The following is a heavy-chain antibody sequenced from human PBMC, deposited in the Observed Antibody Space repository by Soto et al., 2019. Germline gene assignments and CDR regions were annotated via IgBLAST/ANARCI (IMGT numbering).Heavy chain of an antibody. V-gene: IGHV4-59*01. CDR2: IYYSGST. D-gene: IGHD2-2*01. CDR3: ARGFPAYPHGWFDP. Sequence: KASETLSLTCTVSGGSISSYYWSWIRQPPGEGLEWIGYIYYSGSTNYNPSLKSRVTISVDTSKNQFSLKLSSVTAADTAVYYCARGFPAYPHGWFDPWGQGTLVTVSS. J-gene: IGHJ5*02. CDR1: GGSISSYY.